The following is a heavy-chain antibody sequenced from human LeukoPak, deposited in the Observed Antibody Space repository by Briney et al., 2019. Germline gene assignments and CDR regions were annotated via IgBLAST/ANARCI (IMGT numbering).Heavy chain of an antibody. D-gene: IGHD5-18*01. CDR1: GGSISSGGYF. Sequence: SETLSLTCTVSGGSISSGGYFWSWIRQQPGKGLEWIGYIYYSGYTSYNPSLKSRVTISVDTSKNHFSLKLSPVTAADTAVYYCARSWDTAMVPFDYWGQGTLVTVSS. J-gene: IGHJ4*02. CDR3: ARSWDTAMVPFDY. V-gene: IGHV4-31*03. CDR2: IYYSGYT.